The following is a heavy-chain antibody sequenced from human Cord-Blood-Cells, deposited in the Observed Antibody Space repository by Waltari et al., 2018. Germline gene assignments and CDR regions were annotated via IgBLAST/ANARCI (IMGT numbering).Heavy chain of an antibody. Sequence: QVQLQESGPGLVKPSQTLSLTFTVSGGSISSGDYYWRWIRQPPGKGLEGIGYIYYSGSTYCSPSLKCGVTIAVDTSRNQSSLKLSAVTAAEAAVYYCARVHWNALFDYWGQETLVTVSS. J-gene: IGHJ4*02. CDR2: IYYSGST. D-gene: IGHD1-1*01. CDR3: ARVHWNALFDY. CDR1: GGSISSGDYY. V-gene: IGHV4-30-4*01.